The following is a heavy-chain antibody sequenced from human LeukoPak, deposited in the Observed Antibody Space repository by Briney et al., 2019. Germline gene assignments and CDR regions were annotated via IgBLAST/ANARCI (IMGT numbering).Heavy chain of an antibody. CDR1: GGSFSGYY. J-gene: IGHJ4*02. V-gene: IGHV4-34*01. Sequence: PSETLSLTCAVYGGSFSGYYWSWIRQPPGKGLEWIGEINHSGSTNYNPSLKSRVTISVDTSKNQFSLKLSSVTAADTAVYYCARAIIVATIGDYFDYWGQGTLVTVSS. D-gene: IGHD5-12*01. CDR3: ARAIIVATIGDYFDY. CDR2: INHSGST.